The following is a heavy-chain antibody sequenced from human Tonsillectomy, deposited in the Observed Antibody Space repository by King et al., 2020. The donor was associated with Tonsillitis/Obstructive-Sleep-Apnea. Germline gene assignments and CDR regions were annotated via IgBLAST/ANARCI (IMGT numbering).Heavy chain of an antibody. J-gene: IGHJ4*02. CDR3: ARDVATLSFDH. D-gene: IGHD2/OR15-2a*01. V-gene: IGHV1-2*02. Sequence: QLVQSGAEVKKPGASVKVSCKSSGYTFIDYYLHWVRQAPGQGLEWMGWINPNSGTTKYAQKFQGRVTMTRDTSISTAYMELRRLRSDDTAVYYCARDVATLSFDHWGQGSLVTVSS. CDR2: INPNSGTT. CDR1: GYTFIDYY.